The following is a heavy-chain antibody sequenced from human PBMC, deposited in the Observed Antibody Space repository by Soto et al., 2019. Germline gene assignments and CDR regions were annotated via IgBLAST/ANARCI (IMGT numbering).Heavy chain of an antibody. CDR2: IKQDESQK. J-gene: IGHJ4*02. CDR3: AREGGHPYYYDSSGSYSFDY. V-gene: IGHV3-7*01. CDR1: GFTFSSYW. D-gene: IGHD3-22*01. Sequence: EVQLLESGGGLVQPGGSLRLSCAASGFTFSSYWMTWVRQAPGKGLEWVANIKQDESQKYYVDSVKGRFTISRDNAKNSLYLQMNSLRAEDTAVYYCAREGGHPYYYDSSGSYSFDYWGQGTLVTVSS.